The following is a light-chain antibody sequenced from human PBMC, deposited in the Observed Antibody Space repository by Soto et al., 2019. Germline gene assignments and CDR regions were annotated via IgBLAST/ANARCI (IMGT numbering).Light chain of an antibody. J-gene: IGKJ2*01. CDR3: QQYNSYSGYT. V-gene: IGKV1-5*01. Sequence: DIQMTQSPSTLSASVGDGVTITCRASQSISSWLAWYQQKPGKAPKLLIYDASSLESGVPSRFSGSGSGTEFTLTISSLQPDDFATYYCQQYNSYSGYTFGQGTKLEIK. CDR1: QSISSW. CDR2: DAS.